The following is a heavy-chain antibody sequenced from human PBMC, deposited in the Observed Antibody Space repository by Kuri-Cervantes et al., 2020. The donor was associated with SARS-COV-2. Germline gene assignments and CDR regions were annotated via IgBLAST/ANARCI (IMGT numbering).Heavy chain of an antibody. J-gene: IGHJ4*02. CDR3: AKDALPTYYYDSSGSSLDY. CDR1: EFSISDNY. Sequence: GESLKISCAASEFSISDNYMSWVRQAPGKGLEWVSAISGSGGSTYYADSVKGRFTISRDNSKNTLYLQMNSLRAEDTAVYYCAKDALPTYYYDSSGSSLDYWGQGTLVTVSS. D-gene: IGHD3-22*01. CDR2: ISGSGGST. V-gene: IGHV3-23*01.